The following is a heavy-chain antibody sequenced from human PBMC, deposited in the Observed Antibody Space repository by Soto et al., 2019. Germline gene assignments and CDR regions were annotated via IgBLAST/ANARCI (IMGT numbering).Heavy chain of an antibody. CDR2: ISYDGSNK. D-gene: IGHD1-26*01. CDR3: AKVGVGATYYYYGMAF. Sequence: GGSLRLSCAASGFTFSSYGMHWVRQAPGKGLEWVAVISYDGSNKYYADSVKGRFTISRDNSKNTLYLQMNSLRAEDTAVYYCAKVGVGATYYYYGMAFWGKGTTVTVSS. J-gene: IGHJ6*04. V-gene: IGHV3-30*18. CDR1: GFTFSSYG.